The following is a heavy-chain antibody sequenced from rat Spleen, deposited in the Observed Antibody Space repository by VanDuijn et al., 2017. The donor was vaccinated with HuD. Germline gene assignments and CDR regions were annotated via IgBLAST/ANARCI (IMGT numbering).Heavy chain of an antibody. CDR2: ISYSGST. J-gene: IGHJ1*01. D-gene: IGHD1-6*01. CDR1: GYTISSGYD. CDR3: ASRPLLLRTWYFDF. Sequence: EIQLQESGPGLVKPSQSLSLTCSVTGYTISSGYDWSWIRKFPGNKMEWMGYISYSGSTNYNPSLKSRISITRDTSKNQFFLQLNSVTTEDTATDYCASRPLLLRTWYFDFWGPGTMVTVSS. V-gene: IGHV3-4*01.